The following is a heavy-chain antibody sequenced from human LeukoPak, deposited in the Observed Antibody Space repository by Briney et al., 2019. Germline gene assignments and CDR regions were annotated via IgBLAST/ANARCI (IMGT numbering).Heavy chain of an antibody. J-gene: IGHJ4*02. Sequence: SETLSLTCAVYGGSFSGYYWSWIRQPPGKGLEWIGEINHSGSTNYNPSLKSRVTISVDTSKNQFSLKLSSVTAADTAVYYCARLVSSWYLRVVFPKAKSYYFDYWGQGTLVTVSS. CDR1: GGSFSGYY. V-gene: IGHV4-34*01. CDR3: ARLVSSWYLRVVFPKAKSYYFDY. CDR2: INHSGST. D-gene: IGHD6-13*01.